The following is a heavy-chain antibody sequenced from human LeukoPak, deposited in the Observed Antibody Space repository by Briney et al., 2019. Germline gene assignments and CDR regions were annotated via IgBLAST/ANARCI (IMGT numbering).Heavy chain of an antibody. CDR1: GGSFRGYY. Sequence: SETLSLTCAVYGGSFRGYYWSWIRQPPGKGLEWIGEINHSGSTNYNPSLKSRVTISVDTSKKQFSLKLSSVTAADTAVYYCARGLSAVVYWGQGTLVTVSS. CDR2: INHSGST. V-gene: IGHV4-34*01. D-gene: IGHD3-16*02. J-gene: IGHJ4*02. CDR3: ARGLSAVVY.